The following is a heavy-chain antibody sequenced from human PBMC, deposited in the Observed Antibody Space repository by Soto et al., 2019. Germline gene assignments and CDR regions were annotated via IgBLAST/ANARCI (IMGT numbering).Heavy chain of an antibody. CDR2: INAGNGNT. D-gene: IGHD2-2*01. J-gene: IGHJ5*02. Sequence: ASVKVSCKASGYTFTSYAMHWVRQAPGQRFEWMGWINAGNGNTKYSQKFQGRVTITRDTSASTAYMELSSLRSEDTAVYYCAREICSSTSCYSNWFDPWGQGTLVTVSS. CDR1: GYTFTSYA. CDR3: AREICSSTSCYSNWFDP. V-gene: IGHV1-3*01.